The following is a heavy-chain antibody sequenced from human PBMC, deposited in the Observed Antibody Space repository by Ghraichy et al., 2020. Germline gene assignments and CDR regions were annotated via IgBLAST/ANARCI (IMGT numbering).Heavy chain of an antibody. J-gene: IGHJ3*01. V-gene: IGHV3-23*01. CDR1: GFNFRNYD. Sequence: GESLNISYEASGFNFRNYDMSWVRQAPGKGLEWVTGISGSGGRTYSADSAKGRFTISRDNSKSTVYLQMNSLRAEDTALYFCAKDRDQHGAGSRALDVWGQGTLVTVSS. D-gene: IGHD3-10*01. CDR2: ISGSGGRT. CDR3: AKDRDQHGAGSRALDV.